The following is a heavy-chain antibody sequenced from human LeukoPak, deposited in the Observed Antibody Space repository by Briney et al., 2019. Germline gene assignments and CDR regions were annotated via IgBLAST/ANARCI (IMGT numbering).Heavy chain of an antibody. CDR2: IKQDRSEK. CDR1: GFTLSSNW. V-gene: IGHV3-7*01. J-gene: IGHJ4*02. Sequence: PGGSLRLSCAASGFTLSSNWMSWVRQAPGKGPEWVANIKQDRSEKYYVDSVKGRFTISRDNTKNSLHLQMNSLRAEDTAVYYCTRGSNWYIYWGQGTLVTVSS. D-gene: IGHD6-13*01. CDR3: TRGSNWYIY.